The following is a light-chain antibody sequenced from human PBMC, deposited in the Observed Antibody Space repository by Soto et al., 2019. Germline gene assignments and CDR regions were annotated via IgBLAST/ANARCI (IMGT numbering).Light chain of an antibody. CDR3: LQYDSYPYS. J-gene: IGKJ2*01. CDR1: QAPVGS. Sequence: DIQVTQSPSTLSASVGDRVTITCRASQAPVGSLPWFQQKPGKAPKLPIYDASNLQTGVPRRFSGSQTGTEFTLTISGLQPDDYASYFCLQYDSYPYSFGQGTKVEIK. CDR2: DAS. V-gene: IGKV1-5*01.